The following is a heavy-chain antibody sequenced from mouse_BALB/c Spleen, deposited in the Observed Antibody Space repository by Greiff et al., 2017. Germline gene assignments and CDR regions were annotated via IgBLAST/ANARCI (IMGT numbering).Heavy chain of an antibody. Sequence: VQLQQSGAELMKPGASVKISCKATGYTFSSYWIEWVKQRPGHGLEWIGEILPGSGSTNYNEKFKGKATFTADTSSNTAYMQLSSLTSEDSAVYYCARYIYDYDAWFAYWGQGTLVTVSA. CDR2: ILPGSGST. V-gene: IGHV1-9*01. CDR1: GYTFSSYW. J-gene: IGHJ3*01. D-gene: IGHD2-4*01. CDR3: ARYIYDYDAWFAY.